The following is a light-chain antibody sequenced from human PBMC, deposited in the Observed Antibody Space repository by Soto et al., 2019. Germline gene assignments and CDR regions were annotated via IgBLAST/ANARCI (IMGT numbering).Light chain of an antibody. CDR1: QTVSSSY. V-gene: IGKV3-20*01. Sequence: EIVLTQSPGTLSLSPGDRATLSCRASQTVSSSYLAWYRQKPGQAPRLLMYDASSRATGIPDRFSGSGSGTDFTLTISRLEPEDFAVYYCQQYGTSPYTFGQGTKLEI. CDR3: QQYGTSPYT. CDR2: DAS. J-gene: IGKJ2*01.